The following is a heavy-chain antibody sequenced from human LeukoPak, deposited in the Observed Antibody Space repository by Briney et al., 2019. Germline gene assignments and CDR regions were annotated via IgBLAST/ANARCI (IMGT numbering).Heavy chain of an antibody. V-gene: IGHV4-31*03. Sequence: NPSETLSLTCTVSGGSISSGGYYWSWIRQHPGKGLEWIGYIYYSGSTYYNPSLKSRVTISVDTSKNQFSLKLSSVTAADTAVYYCVRDLGYCSSTSCRYFDYWGQGTLVTVSS. CDR2: IYYSGST. J-gene: IGHJ4*02. CDR1: GGSISSGGYY. D-gene: IGHD2-2*01. CDR3: VRDLGYCSSTSCRYFDY.